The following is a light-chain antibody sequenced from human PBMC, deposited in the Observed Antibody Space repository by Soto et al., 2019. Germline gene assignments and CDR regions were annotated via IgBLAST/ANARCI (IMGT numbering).Light chain of an antibody. CDR1: QSVSSY. V-gene: IGKV3-11*01. Sequence: EIVLTQSPATLSLSPGDRATLSSRASQSVSSYLAWYQQKPGQAPRLLIYDASNRATGIPARFSGSGSGTDFTLPISSLEPEDFAVYYCQQRSNWPRTFGQGTKVDI. J-gene: IGKJ1*01. CDR3: QQRSNWPRT. CDR2: DAS.